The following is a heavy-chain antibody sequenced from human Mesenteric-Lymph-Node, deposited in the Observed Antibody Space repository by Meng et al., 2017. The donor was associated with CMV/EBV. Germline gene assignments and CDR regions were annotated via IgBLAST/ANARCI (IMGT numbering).Heavy chain of an antibody. CDR2: INPNSGGT. CDR1: GYTFTGYY. Sequence: ASVKVSCKASGYTFTGYYMHWVRQAPGQGLEWMGWINPNSGGTNYEQKFQGRVTMTRDTSISTAYMELSRLRSDDTAVYYCARDSTKVVTLPLDYWGQGTLVTVSS. V-gene: IGHV1-2*02. J-gene: IGHJ4*02. CDR3: ARDSTKVVTLPLDY. D-gene: IGHD3-22*01.